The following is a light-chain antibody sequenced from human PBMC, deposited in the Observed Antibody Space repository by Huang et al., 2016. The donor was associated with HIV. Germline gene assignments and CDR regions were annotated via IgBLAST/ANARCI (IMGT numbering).Light chain of an antibody. CDR1: QSILHSNGYNY. J-gene: IGKJ2*01. CDR3: MQAQQTPYT. CDR2: MGS. Sequence: DIVMTQSPLSLAVTPGEPASISCRSSQSILHSNGYNYLDWYVQKPGQSPQLLIYMGSNRASGVPDRISGGGSGVEFTLKISRVEAEDVGVYYCMQAQQTPYTFGPGTKLETK. V-gene: IGKV2-28*01.